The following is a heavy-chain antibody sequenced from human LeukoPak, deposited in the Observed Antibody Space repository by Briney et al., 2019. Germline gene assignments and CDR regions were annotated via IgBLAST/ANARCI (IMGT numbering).Heavy chain of an antibody. CDR2: IYPGDSDT. CDR3: ARSLGGTTDYYYYMDV. D-gene: IGHD1-7*01. Sequence: HGESLKISCKGSGYSFTSHWIGWVRQMPGKGLEWMGIIYPGDSDTRYSPSFQGQVTISADKSISTAYLQWSSLKASDTAMYYCARSLGGTTDYYYYMDVWGKGTTVTVSS. V-gene: IGHV5-51*01. CDR1: GYSFTSHW. J-gene: IGHJ6*03.